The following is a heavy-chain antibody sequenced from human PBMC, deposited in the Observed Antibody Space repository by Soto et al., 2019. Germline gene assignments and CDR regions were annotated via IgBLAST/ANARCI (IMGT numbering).Heavy chain of an antibody. CDR3: ARGVVVAATTDYFDY. D-gene: IGHD2-15*01. CDR2: TYYSGST. CDR1: GGSVSSGSYY. Sequence: QVQLQESGPGLVKPSETLSLTCTVSGGSVSSGSYYWSWIRQPPGKGLEWIGYTYYSGSTNYNRSLKSRVTISVDTSKNQFSLKLSSVTAADTAVYYCARGVVVAATTDYFDYWGQGTLVTVSS. J-gene: IGHJ4*02. V-gene: IGHV4-61*01.